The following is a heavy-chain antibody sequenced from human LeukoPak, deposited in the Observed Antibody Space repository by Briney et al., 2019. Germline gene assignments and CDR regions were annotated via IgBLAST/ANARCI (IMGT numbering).Heavy chain of an antibody. Sequence: ASVKVSCKASGYTFTGYYMHWVRQAPGQGLEWMGWINPNSGGTNYAQEFEGRVTMTRDTSISTAYMELSRLRSDDTAVYYCARDSGYQLLYCWFDPWGQGTLVTVSS. J-gene: IGHJ5*02. CDR3: ARDSGYQLLYCWFDP. V-gene: IGHV1-2*02. D-gene: IGHD2-2*02. CDR1: GYTFTGYY. CDR2: INPNSGGT.